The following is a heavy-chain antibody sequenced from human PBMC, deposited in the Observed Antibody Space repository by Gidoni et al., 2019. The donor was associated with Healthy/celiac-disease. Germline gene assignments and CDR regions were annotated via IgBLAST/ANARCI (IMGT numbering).Heavy chain of an antibody. Sequence: EVQLVESGGVVVQPGGSLRLSCAAAGFTFDDYAMHWVRQAPGKGLGWVSLISWDGGSTYYADSVKGRFTISRDNSKNSLYLQMNSLRAEDTALYYCAKDIYKGRSSGWYGGFHFDYWGQGTLVTVSS. J-gene: IGHJ4*02. V-gene: IGHV3-43D*04. CDR3: AKDIYKGRSSGWYGGFHFDY. D-gene: IGHD6-19*01. CDR1: GFTFDDYA. CDR2: ISWDGGST.